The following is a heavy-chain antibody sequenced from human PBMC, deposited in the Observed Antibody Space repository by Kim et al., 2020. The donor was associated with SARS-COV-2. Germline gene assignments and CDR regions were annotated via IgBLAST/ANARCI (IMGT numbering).Heavy chain of an antibody. CDR3: ARDGILWFGEFGGMDV. CDR2: IYYSGST. V-gene: IGHV4-59*12. Sequence: SETLSLTCTVSGGSISSYYWSWIRQPPGKGLEWIGYIYYSGSTNYNPSLKSRVTISVDTSKNQFSLKLSSVTAADTAVYYCARDGILWFGEFGGMDVWGQGTTVTVSS. CDR1: GGSISSYY. J-gene: IGHJ6*02. D-gene: IGHD3-10*01.